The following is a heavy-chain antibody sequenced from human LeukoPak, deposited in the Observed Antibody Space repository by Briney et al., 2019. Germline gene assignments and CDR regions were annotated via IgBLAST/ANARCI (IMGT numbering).Heavy chain of an antibody. D-gene: IGHD2-15*01. CDR3: ARADCSGGSCYSAVFDY. Sequence: PSQTLSLTCTVSGGPISSGGYYWSWIRQHPGKGLEWIGYIYYSGSTYYNPSLKSRVTISVDTSKNQFSLKLSSVTAADTAVYYCARADCSGGSCYSAVFDYWGQGTLVTVSS. CDR2: IYYSGST. V-gene: IGHV4-31*03. J-gene: IGHJ4*02. CDR1: GGPISSGGYY.